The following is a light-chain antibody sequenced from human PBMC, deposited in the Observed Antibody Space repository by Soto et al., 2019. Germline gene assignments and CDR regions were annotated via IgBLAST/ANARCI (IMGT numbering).Light chain of an antibody. CDR3: QQLKSYPQT. Sequence: DIQLTQSPSFLSASLGDRVTITCRASQGISSYLAWYQKKPGKAPKLLMYAASTLQSGVPSRFSGSGSGTEFTLTISSLKPEDFATYYCQQLKSYPQTFGQGTKVDI. J-gene: IGKJ1*01. CDR1: QGISSY. CDR2: AAS. V-gene: IGKV1-9*01.